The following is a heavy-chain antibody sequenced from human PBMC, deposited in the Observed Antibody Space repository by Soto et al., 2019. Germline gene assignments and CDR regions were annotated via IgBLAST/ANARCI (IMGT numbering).Heavy chain of an antibody. CDR2: IKQDGSEK. CDR3: ASLDTSMANWADP. Sequence: EVQLVESGGGLVQPGGSLRLSCAASGFTFSSYWMSWVRQAPGKGLEWVANIKQDGSEKYYVDSVKGRFSISRDNAKNSLYLQMNSLRVEDTAVYYCASLDTSMANWADPWGQGTLVTVSS. J-gene: IGHJ5*02. D-gene: IGHD5-18*01. CDR1: GFTFSSYW. V-gene: IGHV3-7*01.